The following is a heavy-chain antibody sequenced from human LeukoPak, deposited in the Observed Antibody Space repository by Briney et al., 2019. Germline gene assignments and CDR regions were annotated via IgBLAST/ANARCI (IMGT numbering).Heavy chain of an antibody. V-gene: IGHV3-23*01. D-gene: IGHD3-3*01. Sequence: GGSLRLSCAASGFTFSTYTMAWVRQAPGGGLEWVSGISGNGGRTYYADSVKGRFAISRDDSKSTLYLQMNSLRGEDTAVYYCAKDGGGSLEWLPPMDVWGQGTTVTVSS. J-gene: IGHJ6*02. CDR1: GFTFSTYT. CDR2: ISGNGGRT. CDR3: AKDGGGSLEWLPPMDV.